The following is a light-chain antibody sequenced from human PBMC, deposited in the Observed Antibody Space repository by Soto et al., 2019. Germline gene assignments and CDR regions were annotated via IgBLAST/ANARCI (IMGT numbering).Light chain of an antibody. V-gene: IGKV3-15*01. CDR3: QQYNNWPFT. CDR2: DAS. J-gene: IGKJ4*01. CDR1: QSVINK. Sequence: ELVMTQSPVTLSLSPGERATLSCRASQSVINKLGWYQQKPGQPPRLLIYDASTRATGIPASFSASGYVSDCNLTISSLQSDDFAVCYCQQYNNWPFTFGGGPKVEF.